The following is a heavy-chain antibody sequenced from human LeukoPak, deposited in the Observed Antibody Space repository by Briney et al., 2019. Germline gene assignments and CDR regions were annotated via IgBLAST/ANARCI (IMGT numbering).Heavy chain of an antibody. Sequence: PGGSLRLSCAASGFTFSSYGMHWVRQAPGKGLEWVGRIKSKTDGGTTDYAAPVKGRFTISRDDSKNTLYLQMNSLKTEDTAVYYCTTGEGGGFDYWGQGTLVTVSS. J-gene: IGHJ4*02. CDR2: IKSKTDGGTT. D-gene: IGHD3-16*01. CDR1: GFTFSSYG. V-gene: IGHV3-15*07. CDR3: TTGEGGGFDY.